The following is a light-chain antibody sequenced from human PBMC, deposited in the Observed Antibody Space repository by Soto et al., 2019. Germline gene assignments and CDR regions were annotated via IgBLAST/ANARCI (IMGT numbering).Light chain of an antibody. Sequence: QSALTQPPSASGSPGQSVTISCTGTISDVGGYNYVSWYQQHPGKAPKLMIYEVSERPSGVPDRFSGSKSGNTASLTVSGLQAGDEADYYCGSYAGFNNYVAFGEGTKLTVL. CDR2: EVS. J-gene: IGLJ2*01. CDR3: GSYAGFNNYVA. CDR1: ISDVGGYNY. V-gene: IGLV2-8*01.